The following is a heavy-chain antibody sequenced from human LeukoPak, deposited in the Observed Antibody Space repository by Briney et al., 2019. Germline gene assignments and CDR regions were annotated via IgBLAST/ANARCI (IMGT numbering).Heavy chain of an antibody. CDR1: GGSFSGYY. CDR3: ARSSHYYGSGSYYHDYYYYYMDV. J-gene: IGHJ6*03. V-gene: IGHV4-34*01. CDR2: INHSGST. D-gene: IGHD3-10*01. Sequence: SETLSLTCAVYGGSFSGYYWSWIRQPPGKGLEWIGEINHSGSTNYNPSLKSRVTISVDTSKNQFSLKLSSVTAADTAVYYCARSSHYYGSGSYYHDYYYYYMDVWGKGTTVTISS.